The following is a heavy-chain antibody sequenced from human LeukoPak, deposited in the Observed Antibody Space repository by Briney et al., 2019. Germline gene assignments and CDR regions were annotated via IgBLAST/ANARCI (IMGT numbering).Heavy chain of an antibody. CDR3: ARGRPTTSIAAAGVNWFDP. J-gene: IGHJ5*02. Sequence: SVKVSCKASGSTFSSYAISWVRQAPGQGLEWMGGIIPIFGTANYAQKFQGRVTITADKSTSTAYMELSSLRSEDTAVYYCARGRPTTSIAAAGVNWFDPWGQGTLVTVSS. CDR2: IIPIFGTA. D-gene: IGHD6-13*01. V-gene: IGHV1-69*06. CDR1: GSTFSSYA.